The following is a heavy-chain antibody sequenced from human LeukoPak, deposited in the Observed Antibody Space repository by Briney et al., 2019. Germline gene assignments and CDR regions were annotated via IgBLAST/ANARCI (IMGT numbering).Heavy chain of an antibody. V-gene: IGHV3-30*18. CDR1: GFTFSSYG. CDR3: AKVRKSAKVVVIPWGAFDI. CDR2: ISYDGSNK. D-gene: IGHD3-22*01. Sequence: PGGSLRLSCAASGFTFSSYGMHWVHQAPGKGLEWVAVISYDGSNKYYADSVKGRFTISRDNSKNTLYLQMNSLRAEDTAVYYCAKVRKSAKVVVIPWGAFDIWGQGTMVTVSS. J-gene: IGHJ3*02.